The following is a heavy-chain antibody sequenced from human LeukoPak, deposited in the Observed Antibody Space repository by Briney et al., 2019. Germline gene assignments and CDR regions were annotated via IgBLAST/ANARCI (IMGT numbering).Heavy chain of an antibody. CDR3: ARLYCSSTSCYKYYGMDV. CDR1: GGSFSGYY. Sequence: SETLSLTCAVYGGSFSGYYWSWIRQPPGKGFEWIGEINHSGSTNYNPSLKSRVTISVDTSKNQFSLKLSSVTAADTAVYYCARLYCSSTSCYKYYGMDVWGQGTTVTVSS. J-gene: IGHJ6*02. D-gene: IGHD2-2*02. CDR2: INHSGST. V-gene: IGHV4-34*01.